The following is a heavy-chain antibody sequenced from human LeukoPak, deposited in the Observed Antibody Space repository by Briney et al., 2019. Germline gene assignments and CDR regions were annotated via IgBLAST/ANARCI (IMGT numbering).Heavy chain of an antibody. CDR3: ARAPLLGIFGLDP. CDR2: IYTSGST. D-gene: IGHD3-3*01. J-gene: IGHJ5*02. Sequence: PSETLSLTCTVSGGSVSSYYWSWIRQPAGKGLEWIGRIYTSGSTNYNPSLKSRVTISVDKSKHQFSLKLSSVTAADTAVYYCARAPLLGIFGLDPWGQGTLVTVSS. CDR1: GGSVSSYY. V-gene: IGHV4-4*07.